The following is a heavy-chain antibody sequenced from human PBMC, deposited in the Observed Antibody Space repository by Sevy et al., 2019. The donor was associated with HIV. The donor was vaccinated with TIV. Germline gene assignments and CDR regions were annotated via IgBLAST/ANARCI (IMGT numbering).Heavy chain of an antibody. CDR1: GFTFSSHA. D-gene: IGHD3-10*02. Sequence: GGSLRLSCAAAGFTFSSHAIHWVRQAPGKGLEWVAAISYDGSSKYYADSVKGRFTISRDDSKNTLYLQMSSLRAGDTAVYYCARDGGYSVNFLPSGYWGQGTLVTVSS. J-gene: IGHJ4*02. CDR3: ARDGGYSVNFLPSGY. V-gene: IGHV3-30-3*01. CDR2: ISYDGSSK.